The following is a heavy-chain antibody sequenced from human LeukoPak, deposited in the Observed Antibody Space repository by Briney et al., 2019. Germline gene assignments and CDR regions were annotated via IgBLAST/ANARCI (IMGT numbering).Heavy chain of an antibody. Sequence: GGSLRLSCAASGFTFSSYGMHWVRQAPGKGLEWVAFIRYDGSNKYYADSVEGRFTISRDNTKNTLYLQMNSLRAEDTAVYYCANLDDSHYYDSSGYRERGIDYWGQGTLVTVSS. CDR2: IRYDGSNK. V-gene: IGHV3-30*02. J-gene: IGHJ4*02. CDR3: ANLDDSHYYDSSGYRERGIDY. D-gene: IGHD3-22*01. CDR1: GFTFSSYG.